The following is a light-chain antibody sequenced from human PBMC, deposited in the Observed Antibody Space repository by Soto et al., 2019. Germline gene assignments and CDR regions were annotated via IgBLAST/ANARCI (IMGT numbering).Light chain of an antibody. J-gene: IGKJ5*01. CDR1: QNVDSNY. V-gene: IGKV3-20*01. CDR2: GAS. CDR3: QQYGSSPPIN. Sequence: EIVLTQSPGSLSWSPVEIASLSVMAFQNVDSNYLAWYQQKPGQAPRIIIFGASGRATGIPDRFSGSGSGTDFTLTISRLEPEDFAVYYCQQYGSSPPINFGQGTRLKIK.